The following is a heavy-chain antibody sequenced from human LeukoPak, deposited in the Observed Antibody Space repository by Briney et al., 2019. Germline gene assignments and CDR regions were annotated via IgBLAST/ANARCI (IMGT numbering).Heavy chain of an antibody. CDR3: ARRYFDY. V-gene: IGHV3-7*03. CDR2: IKQDGSVK. Sequence: GGSLRLSCVVSGFIFSDYWMSRVRQAPGKGLEWVANIKQDGSVKHYVDSVKGRFTISRDNAKNSLYLQMNSLRAEDTAIYYCARRYFDYWGQGTLVTVSS. J-gene: IGHJ4*02. CDR1: GFIFSDYW.